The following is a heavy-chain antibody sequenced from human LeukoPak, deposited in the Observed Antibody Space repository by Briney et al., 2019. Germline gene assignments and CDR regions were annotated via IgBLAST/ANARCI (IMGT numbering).Heavy chain of an antibody. V-gene: IGHV4-61*10. D-gene: IGHD1-1*01. CDR3: ARDRGTGY. Sequence: SETLSLTCTVSGGSISSGSYYWTWIRQPAGKGLEWIGRVSVSGSFNYYPSLKSRVTISVDTSKNQFSLKLSSVTAADTAVYYCARDRGTGYWGQGTLVTVSS. J-gene: IGHJ4*02. CDR2: VSVSGSF. CDR1: GGSISSGSYY.